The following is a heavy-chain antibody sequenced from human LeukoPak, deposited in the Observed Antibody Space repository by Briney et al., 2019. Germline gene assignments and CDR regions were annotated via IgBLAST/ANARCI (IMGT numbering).Heavy chain of an antibody. CDR3: ARDPTVTVVEGLIDP. CDR2: ISSDGSST. D-gene: IGHD3-22*01. CDR1: GFTFSSYW. V-gene: IGHV3-74*03. Sequence: GGSLRLSCAASGFTFSSYWMHWVRQAPGKGLVWVSRISSDGSSTTYGDSVKGRFTISRDNAKNTLYLQMNSLRAEDTAVYYCARDPTVTVVEGLIDPWGQGTLVTVSS. J-gene: IGHJ5*02.